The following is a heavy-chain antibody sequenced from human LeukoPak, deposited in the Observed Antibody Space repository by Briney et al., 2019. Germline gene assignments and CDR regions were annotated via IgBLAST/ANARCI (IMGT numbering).Heavy chain of an antibody. D-gene: IGHD2-2*01. CDR3: ARAPANGPAARIFDY. CDR1: GGSFSGYY. Sequence: SETLSLTCAVYGGSFSGYYWSWIRQPPGEGLEWIGEINHSGSTNYNPSLTSRVTISVDTSKNQFSLKLSSVTAADTAVYYCARAPANGPAARIFDYWGQGTLVTVSS. V-gene: IGHV4-34*01. CDR2: INHSGST. J-gene: IGHJ4*02.